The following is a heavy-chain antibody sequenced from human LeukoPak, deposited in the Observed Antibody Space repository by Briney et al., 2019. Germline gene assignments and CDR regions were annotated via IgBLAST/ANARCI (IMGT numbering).Heavy chain of an antibody. Sequence: SETLSLTCTVSGGSISSGDYYWSWIRQPPGKGLEWIGYIYYSGSTYYNPSLKSRATISVDTSKNQFSLKLSSVTAADTAVYFCAREAGGSYYSSFDYWGQGALVTVSS. V-gene: IGHV4-30-4*08. CDR3: AREAGGSYYSSFDY. J-gene: IGHJ4*02. CDR1: GGSISSGDYY. D-gene: IGHD1-26*01. CDR2: IYYSGST.